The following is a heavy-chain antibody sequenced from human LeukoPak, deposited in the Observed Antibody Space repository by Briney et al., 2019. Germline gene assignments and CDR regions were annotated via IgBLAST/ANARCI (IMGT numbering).Heavy chain of an antibody. D-gene: IGHD3-3*01. CDR1: GGSISSGSYY. CDR3: ASATYDFWSGVYYYFDY. V-gene: IGHV4-61*02. CDR2: IYTSGST. Sequence: SQTLSLTCTVSGGSISSGSYYWSWIRQPAGKGLEWIGRIYTSGSTNYNLSLKSRVTISVDTSKNQFSLKLSSVTAADTAVYYCASATYDFWSGVYYYFDYWGQGTLVTVSS. J-gene: IGHJ4*02.